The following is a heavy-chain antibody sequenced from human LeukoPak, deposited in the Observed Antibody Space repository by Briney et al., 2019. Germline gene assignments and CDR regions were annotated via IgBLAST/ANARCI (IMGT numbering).Heavy chain of an antibody. Sequence: PGGSLRLSCAASGFTFSSYSMNWARQAPGKGLEWVSSISSSSSYIYYADSVKGRFTISRDNAKNSLYLQMNSLRAEDTAVYYCARLGIITAAGSNDCWGQGTMVTVSS. CDR2: ISSSSSYI. CDR3: ARLGIITAAGSNDC. V-gene: IGHV3-21*04. J-gene: IGHJ4*02. D-gene: IGHD6-13*01. CDR1: GFTFSSYS.